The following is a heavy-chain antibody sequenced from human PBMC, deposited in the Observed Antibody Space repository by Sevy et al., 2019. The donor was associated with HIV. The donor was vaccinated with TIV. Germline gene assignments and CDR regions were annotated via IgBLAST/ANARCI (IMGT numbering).Heavy chain of an antibody. D-gene: IGHD3-10*02. CDR3: TRGRYTYVPLDY. J-gene: IGHJ4*02. Sequence: GGSLRLSCTASGFTFGDYAMNWFRQAPGKGLEWVGFIRTKAYGGTTEYAASVKGRFTISRDDSKSIAYLQMNSLKTEDTAVSYCTRGRYTYVPLDYWGQGTLVTVSS. CDR1: GFTFGDYA. V-gene: IGHV3-49*03. CDR2: IRTKAYGGTT.